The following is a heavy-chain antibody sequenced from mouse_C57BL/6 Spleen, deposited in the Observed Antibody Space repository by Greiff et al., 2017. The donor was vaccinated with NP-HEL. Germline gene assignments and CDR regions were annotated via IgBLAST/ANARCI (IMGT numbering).Heavy chain of an antibody. J-gene: IGHJ2*01. CDR1: GFSFNTYA. V-gene: IGHV10-1*01. CDR2: ISSKSNNYAT. Sequence: EVQGVESGGGLVQPKGSLKLSCAASGFSFNTYAMNWVRQAPGKGLEWVARISSKSNNYATYYADSVKDRFTISRDDSESMLYLQMNNLKTEDTAMYYCVGGWSNSFDYWGQGTTLTVSS. D-gene: IGHD2-5*01. CDR3: VGGWSNSFDY.